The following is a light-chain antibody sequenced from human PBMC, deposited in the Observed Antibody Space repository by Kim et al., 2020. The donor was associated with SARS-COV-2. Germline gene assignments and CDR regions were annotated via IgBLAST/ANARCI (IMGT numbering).Light chain of an antibody. CDR1: QSVDSN. V-gene: IGKV3-15*01. CDR3: QQYSHWPPYT. CDR2: GAS. J-gene: IGKJ2*01. Sequence: EIVMTQSPATLSVSPGERVTLSCRASQSVDSNLAWYQQKPGQAPRLLIYGASTRVTDIPARFSGSGSGTEFTLIISSLQSEDFAVYYCQQYSHWPPYTFGQGTKLEI.